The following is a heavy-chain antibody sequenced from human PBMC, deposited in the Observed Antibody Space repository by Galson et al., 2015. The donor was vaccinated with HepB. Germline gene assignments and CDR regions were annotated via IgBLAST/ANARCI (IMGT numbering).Heavy chain of an antibody. CDR3: TTEVYGGNSYYYYYYYMDV. V-gene: IGHV3-15*07. J-gene: IGHJ6*03. Sequence: SLRLSCAASGFTFSNAWMNWVRQAPGKGLEWVGRIKSKTDGGTTDYAAPVKGRFTISRDDSKNTLYLQMNSLKTEDTAVYYCTTEVYGGNSYYYYYYYMDVWGKGTTVTVSS. CDR1: GFTFSNAW. D-gene: IGHD4-23*01. CDR2: IKSKTDGGTT.